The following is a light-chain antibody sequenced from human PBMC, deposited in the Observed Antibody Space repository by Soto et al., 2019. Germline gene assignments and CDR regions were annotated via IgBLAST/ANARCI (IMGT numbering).Light chain of an antibody. CDR2: GAS. CDR1: QSVSDN. J-gene: IGKJ5*01. Sequence: EIVMTQSPATLSVSPGERATLSCRASQSVSDNLAWYQQKPGQAPRLLIYGASARATGIPARFSGSGSGTEFTLPISSLQSEDFAVYYCQQYKNWAITFGQGTRLEIK. CDR3: QQYKNWAIT. V-gene: IGKV3-15*01.